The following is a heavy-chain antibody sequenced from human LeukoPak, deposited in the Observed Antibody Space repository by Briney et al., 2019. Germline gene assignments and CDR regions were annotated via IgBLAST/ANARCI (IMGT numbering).Heavy chain of an antibody. CDR2: INPNSGGT. V-gene: IGHV1-2*02. Sequence: ASVNVSCKASGYTFTDYYMHWVRQAPGQGLEWMGWINPNSGGTNYAQKFQGRVTMTRDTSISTVYMDLSRLRSDDTAVYYCAREGDSSSVGWFDPWGQGTLVTVSS. J-gene: IGHJ5*02. CDR3: AREGDSSSVGWFDP. D-gene: IGHD6-13*01. CDR1: GYTFTDYY.